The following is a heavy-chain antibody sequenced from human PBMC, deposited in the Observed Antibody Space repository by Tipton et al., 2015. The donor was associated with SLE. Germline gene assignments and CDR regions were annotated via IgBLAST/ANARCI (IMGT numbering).Heavy chain of an antibody. V-gene: IGHV3-23*04. D-gene: IGHD1/OR15-1a*01. CDR3: AKFEKTTDLYLDS. CDR2: ISGGGGST. J-gene: IGHJ4*02. CDR1: GFTFSSYA. Sequence: QLVQSGGGLIQSGGSLRLSCATSGFTFSSYALSWVRRAPGKGLVWVSAISGGGGSTYYADLVKGRFSISIDKSKKTLFLQMNSLRVDDTATYYCAKFEKTTDLYLDSWGQGPLVSVSS.